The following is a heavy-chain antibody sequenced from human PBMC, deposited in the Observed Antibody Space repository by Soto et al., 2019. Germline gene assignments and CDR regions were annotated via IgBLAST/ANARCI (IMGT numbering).Heavy chain of an antibody. CDR1: GFTFRSYA. CDR2: ISFDGSDE. D-gene: IGHD1-26*01. Sequence: GGSLRLSCAASGFTFRSYAMHWVRQAPGKGLQWVAVISFDGSDEYYADAVKGRSTISRDNSKNTLFLQMDSLSAEDTAVYFCARDYSGTNNFDYWGQGTLVTVSS. V-gene: IGHV3-30*01. CDR3: ARDYSGTNNFDY. J-gene: IGHJ4*02.